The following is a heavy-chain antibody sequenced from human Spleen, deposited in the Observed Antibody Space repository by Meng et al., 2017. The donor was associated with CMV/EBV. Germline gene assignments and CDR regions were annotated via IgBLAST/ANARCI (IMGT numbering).Heavy chain of an antibody. CDR1: GFTFSSYA. CDR2: ISGSGGDT. V-gene: IGHV3-23*01. Sequence: GVLKISCAASGFTFSSYAMSWVRQAPGKGLEWVSAISGSGGDTYYADSVKGRFTISRDNSKNTLYLQLNSLRADDTAVYYCAKGRDWFDPWGQGTLVTVSS. CDR3: AKGRDWFDP. J-gene: IGHJ5*02.